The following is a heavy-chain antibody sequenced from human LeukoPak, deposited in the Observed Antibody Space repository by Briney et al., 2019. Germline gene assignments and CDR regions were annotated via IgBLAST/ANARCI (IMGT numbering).Heavy chain of an antibody. Sequence: PGGSLRLSCAASGFTFSSYAMSWVRQAPGKGLEWVSAISGSGGSTYYADSVKGRFTISGDNSKNTLYLQMNSLRAEDTAVYYCAKAGGWIWYFDYWGQGTLVTVSS. D-gene: IGHD6-19*01. J-gene: IGHJ4*02. V-gene: IGHV3-23*01. CDR2: ISGSGGST. CDR1: GFTFSSYA. CDR3: AKAGGWIWYFDY.